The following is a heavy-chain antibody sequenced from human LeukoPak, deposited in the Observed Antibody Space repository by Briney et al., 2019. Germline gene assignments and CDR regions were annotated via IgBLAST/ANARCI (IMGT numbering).Heavy chain of an antibody. V-gene: IGHV1-18*04. CDR3: ARGVGGAIAVAGTFDY. D-gene: IGHD6-19*01. CDR1: GYTFTSYG. J-gene: IGHJ4*02. Sequence: ASVKVSCKASGYTFTSYGISWVRQAPGQGLEWMGWISAYNGNTNYAQKLQGRVTMTTDTSTSTASMELRSLRSDDTAVYYCARGVGGAIAVAGTFDYWGQGTLVTVSS. CDR2: ISAYNGNT.